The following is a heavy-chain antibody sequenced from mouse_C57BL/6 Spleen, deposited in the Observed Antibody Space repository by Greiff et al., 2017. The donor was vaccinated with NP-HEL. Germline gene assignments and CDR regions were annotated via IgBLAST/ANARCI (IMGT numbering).Heavy chain of an antibody. Sequence: VQLQQSGAELVKPGASVKISCKASGYAFSSYWMNWVKQRPGKGLEWIGQIYPGDGDTNYNGKFKGKATLTADKSSSTAYMQLSSLTSEDSAVYFCARGELDDAMDYWGQGTSVTVSS. V-gene: IGHV1-80*01. CDR3: ARGELDDAMDY. J-gene: IGHJ4*01. CDR1: GYAFSSYW. CDR2: IYPGDGDT.